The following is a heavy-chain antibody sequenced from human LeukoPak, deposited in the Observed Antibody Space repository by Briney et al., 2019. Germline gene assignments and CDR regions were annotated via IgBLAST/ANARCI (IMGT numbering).Heavy chain of an antibody. Sequence: GGSLRLSCAASGFTFDDYAMHWVRQAPGKGLEWVAVISYDGSNKYYADSVKGRFTISRDNSKNTLYLQMNSLRAEDTAVYYCARGFGNYGDPDYYYYGMDVWGQGTTVTVSS. J-gene: IGHJ6*02. CDR2: ISYDGSNK. CDR3: ARGFGNYGDPDYYYYGMDV. V-gene: IGHV3-30-3*01. D-gene: IGHD4-17*01. CDR1: GFTFDDYA.